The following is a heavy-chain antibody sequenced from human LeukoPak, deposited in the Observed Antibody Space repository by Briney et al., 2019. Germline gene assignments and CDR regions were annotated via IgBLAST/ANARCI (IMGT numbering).Heavy chain of an antibody. CDR2: ISAYNGNT. J-gene: IGHJ4*02. V-gene: IGHV1-18*01. D-gene: IGHD3-3*01. Sequence: ASVKVSCKASGYTFTKYGITWVRQAPGQGLEWMGWISAYNGNTNYAQKFQGRVTMAADTSTTTAYMELSSLRSEDTAVYYCARGRGVEMEWFLDYFDYWGQGTLVTVSS. CDR1: GYTFTKYG. CDR3: ARGRGVEMEWFLDYFDY.